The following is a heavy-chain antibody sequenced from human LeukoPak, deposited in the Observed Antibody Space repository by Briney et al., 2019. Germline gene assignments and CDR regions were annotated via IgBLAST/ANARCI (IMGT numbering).Heavy chain of an antibody. J-gene: IGHJ4*02. D-gene: IGHD2-15*01. CDR3: ARGYEYCSGGACYLDS. V-gene: IGHV3-48*01. Sequence: GGSLRLSCAASGFTFSTYSMNWVSQAPGKGLEWVSYISTSRSTIYYADSVKGRFTISRDNAKNSLYLQMNRLRAEDTAVYYCARGYEYCSGGACYLDSWGQGTLVTVSS. CDR2: ISTSRSTI. CDR1: GFTFSTYS.